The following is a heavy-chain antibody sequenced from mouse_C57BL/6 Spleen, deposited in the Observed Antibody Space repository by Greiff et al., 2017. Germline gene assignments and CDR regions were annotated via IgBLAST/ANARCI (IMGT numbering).Heavy chain of an antibody. D-gene: IGHD4-1*01. CDR2: INPSSGYT. J-gene: IGHJ2*01. CDR1: GYTFTSYW. Sequence: QVQLQQSGAELAKPGASVKLSCKASGYTFTSYWMSWVQQRPGQGLEWIGYINPSSGYTKYHQKFKDKVTLTADKSSSTAYMQLSDLTYEDSAVYYCARSDWDGDYWGQGTTLTVSA. CDR3: ARSDWDGDY. V-gene: IGHV1-7*01.